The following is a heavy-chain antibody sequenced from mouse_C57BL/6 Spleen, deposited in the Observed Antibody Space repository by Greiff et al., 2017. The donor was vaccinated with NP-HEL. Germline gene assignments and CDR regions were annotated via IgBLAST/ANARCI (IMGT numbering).Heavy chain of an antibody. D-gene: IGHD1-1*02. Sequence: QVQLKQPGAELVKPGASVKLSCKASGYTFTSYWMHWVKQRPGQGLEWIGMIHPNSGSTNYNEKFKSKATLTVDKSSSTAYMQLSSLTSEDAAVYYCARGGVLWDGYAMDYWGQGTSVTVSS. CDR3: ARGGVLWDGYAMDY. CDR2: IHPNSGST. V-gene: IGHV1-64*01. CDR1: GYTFTSYW. J-gene: IGHJ4*01.